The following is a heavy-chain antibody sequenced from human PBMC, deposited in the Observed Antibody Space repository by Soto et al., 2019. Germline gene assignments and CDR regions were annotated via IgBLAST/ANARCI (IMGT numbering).Heavy chain of an antibody. D-gene: IGHD3-22*01. CDR2: IYPGDSDT. CDR3: ARHGHRVNYDNSDYYYYGMDV. V-gene: IGHV5-51*01. J-gene: IGHJ6*02. CDR1: GYSFTIYW. Sequence: GESLKISCKSSGYSFTIYWIGWVRQMPGKGLEWMGIIYPGDSDTRYSPSFQGQVTKPADKSISTAYLQCSSLKASGTAMYYWARHGHRVNYDNSDYYYYGMDVWGQGTTVTVSS.